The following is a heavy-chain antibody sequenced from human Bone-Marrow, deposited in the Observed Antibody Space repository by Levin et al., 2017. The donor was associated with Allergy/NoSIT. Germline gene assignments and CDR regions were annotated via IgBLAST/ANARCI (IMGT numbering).Heavy chain of an antibody. CDR2: IKEDGSGK. D-gene: IGHD5-24*01. Sequence: GGSLRLSCAASGFTFSNSWMSWVRQAPGKGLEWVANIKEDGSGKYYVDSVKGRFTISRDNAKNSLFVQMNSLRVEDTAVYYCARDQFRRATIGARWFDPWGQGTLVTVSS. CDR1: GFTFSNSW. J-gene: IGHJ5*02. V-gene: IGHV3-7*01. CDR3: ARDQFRRATIGARWFDP.